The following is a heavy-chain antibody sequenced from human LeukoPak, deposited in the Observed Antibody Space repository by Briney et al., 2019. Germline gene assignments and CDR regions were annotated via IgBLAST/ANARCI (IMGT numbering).Heavy chain of an antibody. D-gene: IGHD5-24*01. V-gene: IGHV4-39*01. Sequence: SETLSLTCTVSGVSISSSNNFWGWIRQPPGKGLEWIGSIHYRGTTYYIPSLKSRVTISVDTTKNQFSLKVSSVTAADTAVYYCARHEEEDGYNAKTFDFWGQGTLVTVSS. CDR2: IHYRGTT. J-gene: IGHJ4*02. CDR3: ARHEEEDGYNAKTFDF. CDR1: GVSISSSNNF.